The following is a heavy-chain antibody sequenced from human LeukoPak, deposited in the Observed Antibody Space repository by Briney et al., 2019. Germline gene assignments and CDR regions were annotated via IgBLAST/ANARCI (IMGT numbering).Heavy chain of an antibody. V-gene: IGHV4-59*01. Sequence: SETLSLTCTVSGGSISSYYWSWIRQPPGKGLEWIGYIYYSGSTNYNPSLKSRVTISVDTSKNQFSLKPSSVTAADTAVYYCARVGGAGTIDYWGQGTLVTVSS. CDR1: GGSISSYY. CDR3: ARVGGAGTIDY. CDR2: IYYSGST. D-gene: IGHD6-19*01. J-gene: IGHJ4*02.